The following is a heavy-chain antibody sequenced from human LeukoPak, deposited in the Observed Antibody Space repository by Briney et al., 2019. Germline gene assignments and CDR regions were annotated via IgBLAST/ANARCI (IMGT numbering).Heavy chain of an antibody. CDR1: GYSISSGYY. D-gene: IGHD2-15*01. J-gene: IGHJ6*03. CDR2: IYHSGST. Sequence: PSETLSLTCTVSGYSISSGYYWGWIRQPPGKGLEWIGSIYHSGSTYYNPSLKSRVTISVDTSKNQFSLKLSSVTAADTAVYYCARRSILGYCSGGSCPTSRYYYMDVWGKGTTVTISS. CDR3: ARRSILGYCSGGSCPTSRYYYMDV. V-gene: IGHV4-38-2*02.